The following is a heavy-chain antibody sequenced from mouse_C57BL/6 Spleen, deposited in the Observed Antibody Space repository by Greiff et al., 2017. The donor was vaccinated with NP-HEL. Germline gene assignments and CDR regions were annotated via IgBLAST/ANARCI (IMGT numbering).Heavy chain of an antibody. CDR2: IYPGSGST. Sequence: QVQLQQPGAELVKPGASVKMSCKASGYTFTSYWITWVKQRPGQGLEWIGDIYPGSGSTNYNEKFKSKATLTVDTSSSTAYMQLSSLTTEDSAIYYCARSGYAMDYWGQGTSVTVSS. V-gene: IGHV1-55*01. CDR1: GYTFTSYW. CDR3: ARSGYAMDY. J-gene: IGHJ4*01.